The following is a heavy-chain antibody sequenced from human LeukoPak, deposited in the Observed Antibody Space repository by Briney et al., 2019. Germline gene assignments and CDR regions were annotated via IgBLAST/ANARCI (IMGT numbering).Heavy chain of an antibody. CDR1: GFTFSSYS. D-gene: IGHD3-10*01. V-gene: IGHV3-21*01. Sequence: PGGSLRLSCAASGFTFSSYSMNWVRQAPGKGLEWVSSISSSSSYIYYADSVKGRFTISRDNAKNSLYLQMNSLRAEDTAVYYCARVRYGSGKSSDYWGQGTLVTVSS. CDR2: ISSSSSYI. J-gene: IGHJ4*02. CDR3: ARVRYGSGKSSDY.